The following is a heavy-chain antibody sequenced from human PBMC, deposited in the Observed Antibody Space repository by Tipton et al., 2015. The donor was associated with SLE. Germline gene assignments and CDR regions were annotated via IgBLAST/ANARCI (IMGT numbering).Heavy chain of an antibody. D-gene: IGHD3-10*01. CDR1: GGSISSNY. CDR2: ISYGGGT. V-gene: IGHV4-59*12. J-gene: IGHJ6*04. CDR3: ARLQVIFSGIDV. Sequence: TLSLTCSVSGGSISSNYWIWIRQPPGKGLEWIGYISYGGGTNYNPSLKSRVTMSVDTAKNQVSLRLTSVTAAETAVYYCARLQVIFSGIDVWGKGPTVTVSS.